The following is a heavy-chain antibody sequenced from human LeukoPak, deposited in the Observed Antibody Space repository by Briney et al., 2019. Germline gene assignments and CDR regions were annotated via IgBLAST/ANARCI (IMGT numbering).Heavy chain of an antibody. D-gene: IGHD6-6*01. V-gene: IGHV4-61*02. CDR1: GGSISSGSYY. Sequence: TSETLSLTCTVSGGSISSGSYYWSWIRQPAGKGLEWIGRIYTSGSTNYNPSLKSRVTISVDTSKNQFSLKLSSVTAADTAVYYCARDGAARTFDYWGQGTLVTVSS. CDR2: IYTSGST. J-gene: IGHJ4*02. CDR3: ARDGAARTFDY.